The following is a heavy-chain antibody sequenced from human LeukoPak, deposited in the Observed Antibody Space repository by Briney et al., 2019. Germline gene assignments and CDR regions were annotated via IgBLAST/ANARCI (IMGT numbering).Heavy chain of an antibody. V-gene: IGHV3-21*01. CDR3: ARDVPQQLLFDY. J-gene: IGHJ4*02. D-gene: IGHD6-13*01. Sequence: GGSLRLSFAASGFTFSSYCMNWVRQAPGKGLEWVSSISSSSSYIYYADSVKGRFTISRDNAKNSLYLQMNSLRAEDTAVYYCARDVPQQLLFDYWGQGTLVTVSS. CDR1: GFTFSSYC. CDR2: ISSSSSYI.